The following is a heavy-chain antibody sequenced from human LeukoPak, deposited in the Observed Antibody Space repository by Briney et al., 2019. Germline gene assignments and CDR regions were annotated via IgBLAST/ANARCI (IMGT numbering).Heavy chain of an antibody. V-gene: IGHV4-4*07. J-gene: IGHJ4*02. CDR2: IYTSGST. D-gene: IGHD7-27*01. Sequence: SETLSLTCTVSGGSISSYYWSWIRQPAGKGLERIGRIYTSGSTNYNPSLKSRVTMSVDTSENQFSLKLSSVTAADTAVYYCARDPGDVGYFDYWGQGTLVTVSS. CDR3: ARDPGDVGYFDY. CDR1: GGSISSYY.